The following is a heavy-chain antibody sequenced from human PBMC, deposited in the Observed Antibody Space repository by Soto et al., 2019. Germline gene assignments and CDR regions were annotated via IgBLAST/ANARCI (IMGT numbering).Heavy chain of an antibody. CDR2: INPNSGGT. CDR1: GYTFTGYY. J-gene: IGHJ6*02. V-gene: IGHV1-2*04. CDR3: ARDRGKQLAPFSGYYGMDV. D-gene: IGHD6-6*01. Sequence: ASVKVSCKASGYTFTGYYMHWVRQAPGQGLEWMGWINPNSGGTNYAQKFQGWVTMTRDTSISTAYMELSRLRSDDTAVYYCARDRGKQLAPFSGYYGMDVWGQGTTVTVSS.